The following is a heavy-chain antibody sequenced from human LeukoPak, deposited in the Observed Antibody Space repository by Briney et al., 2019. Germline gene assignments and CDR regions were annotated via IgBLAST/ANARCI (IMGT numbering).Heavy chain of an antibody. V-gene: IGHV4-59*01. CDR1: GDSIGRYF. J-gene: IGHJ4*02. CDR2: MHFSGAS. D-gene: IGHD2-8*02. CDR3: ARDTGGYPYYFDY. Sequence: SETLSLTCTVSGDSIGRYFWSWIRQSPTKGVEWLGYMHFSGASNYNPSLKSRVTISVDTSKKEFSLKLTSVTAADTAVYFCARDTGGYPYYFDYWGQGILVTVSS.